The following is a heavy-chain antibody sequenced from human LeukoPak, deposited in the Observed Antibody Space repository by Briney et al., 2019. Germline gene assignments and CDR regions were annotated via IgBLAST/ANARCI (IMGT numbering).Heavy chain of an antibody. J-gene: IGHJ5*02. D-gene: IGHD7-27*01. V-gene: IGHV3-64D*06. CDR3: VRELTGEGNWFDP. CDR2: ISSNGGST. Sequence: GGSLRLSCSASGFTFSNYAMHWVRQAPGKGLQYVSAISSNGGSTYYAESAKGRFTISRDNSKNTLYLQMSSLRAEDTALYYCVRELTGEGNWFDPWGQGALVTVSS. CDR1: GFTFSNYA.